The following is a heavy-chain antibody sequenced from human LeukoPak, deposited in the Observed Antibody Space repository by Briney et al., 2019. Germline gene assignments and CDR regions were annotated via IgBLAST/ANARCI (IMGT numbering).Heavy chain of an antibody. D-gene: IGHD2-2*01. J-gene: IGHJ6*02. Sequence: RASVKVSCKASGYNFINYGIPWVRQAPGEGLEWMGWISPHNENTKYAQKVQGRFIMTTDTSMSTAYMELRSLRPDDTAVYYCARADCSNPSCYSYYYFYGMDVWGQGTTVTVSS. CDR2: ISPHNENT. CDR1: GYNFINYG. V-gene: IGHV1-18*01. CDR3: ARADCSNPSCYSYYYFYGMDV.